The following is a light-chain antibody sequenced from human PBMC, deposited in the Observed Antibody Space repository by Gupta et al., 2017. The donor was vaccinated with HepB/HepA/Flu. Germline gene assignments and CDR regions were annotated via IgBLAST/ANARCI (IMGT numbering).Light chain of an antibody. Sequence: EIVMTQSPATLSVSPGERATLSCRASQSVSSNLAWYQQTPGQAPRLLIYGASTRATGIPARFSGSGSGTEFTLTISRLHSEDFAVYYCQQYNNWPPGLTFGGGTKVEIK. CDR3: QQYNNWPPGLT. J-gene: IGKJ4*01. CDR2: GAS. V-gene: IGKV3-15*01. CDR1: QSVSSN.